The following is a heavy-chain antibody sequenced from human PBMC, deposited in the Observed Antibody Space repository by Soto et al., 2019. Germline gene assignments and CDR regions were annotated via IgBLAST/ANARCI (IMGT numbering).Heavy chain of an antibody. V-gene: IGHV1-8*01. D-gene: IGHD2-21*01. CDR3: ARGIGSGGGGDCSDS. J-gene: IGHJ5*01. CDR1: GYTFTSYD. CDR2: MNPNSGNT. Sequence: QVQLVQSGAEVKKPGASVKVSCKASGYTFTSYDINWVRQATGQGLEWMGWMNPNSGNTGYAQKFQGRVTMTRNTSVGTGNMEMSSLRSEDTAVYYCARGIGSGGGGDCSDSWGQGTLVTVSS.